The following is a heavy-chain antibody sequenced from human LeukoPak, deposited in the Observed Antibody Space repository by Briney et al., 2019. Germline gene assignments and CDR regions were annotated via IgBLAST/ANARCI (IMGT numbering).Heavy chain of an antibody. CDR3: ARSVRLLSLATADNWFDP. CDR1: GGSMSSYY. Sequence: PSETLSLTCTVSGGSMSSYYWSWIRQPPGKGLEWIGYIYYSGITNYNPSLRSRVTISIDTSENQFSLNLRSVTAADTAVYFCARSVRLLSLATADNWFDPWGQGTLVTVSS. V-gene: IGHV4-59*01. D-gene: IGHD2-21*02. J-gene: IGHJ5*02. CDR2: IYYSGIT.